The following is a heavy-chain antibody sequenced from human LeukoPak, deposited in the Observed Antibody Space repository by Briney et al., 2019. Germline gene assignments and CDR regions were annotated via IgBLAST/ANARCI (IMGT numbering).Heavy chain of an antibody. CDR3: STTYYYDSSEGY. CDR2: ISYDGSNK. V-gene: IGHV3-30*03. D-gene: IGHD3-22*01. CDR1: GFTFNSFG. J-gene: IGHJ4*02. Sequence: GKSLRLSCAASGFTFNSFGIHWVRQAPGKGLEWVALISYDGSNKYYADSVRGRFTISRDNSKNTLYLQMNSLRAEDTAVYYCSTTYYYDSSEGYWGQGTLVTVSS.